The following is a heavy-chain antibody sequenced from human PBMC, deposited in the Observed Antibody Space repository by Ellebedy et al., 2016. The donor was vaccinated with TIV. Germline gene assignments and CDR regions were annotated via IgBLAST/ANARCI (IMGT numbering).Heavy chain of an antibody. J-gene: IGHJ4*02. CDR3: ARAGAYSGSYRAFDY. Sequence: AASVKVSCKASGGTFRSYAISWVRQAPGQGLEWMGRIIPILGIANYAQKFQGRVTITADKSTSTAYMELRSLRSEDTAVYYCARAGAYSGSYRAFDYWGQGTLVTVSS. CDR1: GGTFRSYA. CDR2: IIPILGIA. V-gene: IGHV1-69*04. D-gene: IGHD1-26*01.